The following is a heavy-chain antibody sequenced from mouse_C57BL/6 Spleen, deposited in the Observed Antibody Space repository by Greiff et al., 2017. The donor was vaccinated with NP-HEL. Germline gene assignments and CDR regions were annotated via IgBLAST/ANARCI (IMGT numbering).Heavy chain of an antibody. CDR3: ARRGSSLARYFDV. CDR2: IYPSDSYT. J-gene: IGHJ1*03. V-gene: IGHV1-59*01. Sequence: QVQLQQPGAELVRPGTSVKLSCKASGYTFPSYWMHWVKQRPGQGLEWIGVIYPSDSYTNYNQKFKGKATLTDDTSSSTAYMQLSSLTSEDSAVYYCARRGSSLARYFDVWGTGTTVTVSS. CDR1: GYTFPSYW. D-gene: IGHD1-1*01.